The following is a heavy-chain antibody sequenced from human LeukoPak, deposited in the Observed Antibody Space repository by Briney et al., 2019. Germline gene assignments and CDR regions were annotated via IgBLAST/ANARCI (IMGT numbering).Heavy chain of an antibody. J-gene: IGHJ6*02. V-gene: IGHV3-23*01. Sequence: PGGSLRLSCAASGFTFSSYAMSWVRQAPGKGLEWVSAISSSGGSTYYADSVKGRFTISRDNSKNTLYLQMNSLRAEDTAVYYCANLGSSGRWLQLYFGSDAMDVWGQGTTVTVSS. CDR1: GFTFSSYA. CDR3: ANLGSSGRWLQLYFGSDAMDV. CDR2: ISSSGGST. D-gene: IGHD5-24*01.